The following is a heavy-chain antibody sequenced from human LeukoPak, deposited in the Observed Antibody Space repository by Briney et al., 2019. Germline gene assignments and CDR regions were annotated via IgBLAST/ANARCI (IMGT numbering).Heavy chain of an antibody. Sequence: PSETLSLTCTVSGGSISSYYWSWIRQPPGKGLEWIGYIYYSGSTNYNPSLKSRVTISVDTSKNQFSLKLSSVTAADTAVHYCAGVVVAAYHREYYFDYWGQGTLVTVSS. D-gene: IGHD2-15*01. V-gene: IGHV4-59*01. J-gene: IGHJ4*02. CDR2: IYYSGST. CDR3: AGVVVAAYHREYYFDY. CDR1: GGSISSYY.